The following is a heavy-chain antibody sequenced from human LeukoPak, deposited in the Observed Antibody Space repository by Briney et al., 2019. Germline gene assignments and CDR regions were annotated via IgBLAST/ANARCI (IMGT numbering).Heavy chain of an antibody. V-gene: IGHV3-30*02. CDR1: GFTFSSYD. Sequence: GGSLRLSCAASGFTFSSYDMHWVRQAPGKGLEWVTFIRYDGSNEYYADSVKGRFTISRDNSRNTLHLQMNSLRAEDTAVYYCVRDYYGSGSSSCGMDVWGQGTTVTVSS. CDR2: IRYDGSNE. CDR3: VRDYYGSGSSSCGMDV. D-gene: IGHD3-10*01. J-gene: IGHJ6*02.